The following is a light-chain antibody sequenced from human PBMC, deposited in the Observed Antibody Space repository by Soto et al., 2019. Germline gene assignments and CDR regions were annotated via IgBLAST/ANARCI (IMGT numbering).Light chain of an antibody. CDR3: QQYDNLPLT. CDR2: DAS. J-gene: IGKJ4*01. V-gene: IGKV1-33*01. Sequence: DIQMTQSPSSLSASVGDRVIITCQASQDISNYLNWYQQKPGNAPKLLIYDASNLETGVPSRFSGGGSATYFTFTISSLQPEDIATYYCQQYDNLPLTFGGGTKVDIK. CDR1: QDISNY.